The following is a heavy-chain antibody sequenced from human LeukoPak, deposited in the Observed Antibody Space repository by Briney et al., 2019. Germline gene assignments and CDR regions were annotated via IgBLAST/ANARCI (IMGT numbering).Heavy chain of an antibody. Sequence: SETLSLTCAVSGGSISSYYWTWIRQSAGKGLEWIGRINTSGSTNYNPSLRSRVTMSVNTSKNQFSLNLTSVTAADTAVYSCAREGGDPRWLDPWGQGTLVTVSS. D-gene: IGHD6-25*01. J-gene: IGHJ5*02. CDR2: INTSGST. CDR3: AREGGDPRWLDP. CDR1: GGSISSYY. V-gene: IGHV4-4*07.